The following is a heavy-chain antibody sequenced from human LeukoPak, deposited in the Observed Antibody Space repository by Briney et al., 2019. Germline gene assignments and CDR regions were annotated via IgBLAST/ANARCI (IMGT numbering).Heavy chain of an antibody. Sequence: SETLSLTCTVSGGSISSYYWSWIRQTAGKGLKWIGRIHTSGSTNHNPSPSLKSRVTMSVDTSKNQFSLKLTSVTAADTAVYYCAREAYSSGWYVNFWGQGTLVTVSS. V-gene: IGHV4-4*07. CDR1: GGSISSYY. J-gene: IGHJ4*02. D-gene: IGHD6-19*01. CDR2: IHTSGST. CDR3: AREAYSSGWYVNF.